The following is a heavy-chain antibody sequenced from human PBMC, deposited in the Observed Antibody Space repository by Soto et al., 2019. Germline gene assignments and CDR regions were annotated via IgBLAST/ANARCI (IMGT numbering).Heavy chain of an antibody. CDR2: LWNDGSRE. V-gene: IGHV3-33*01. Sequence: QVQLVESGGGVVQPGRSLRLSCTASGFSVSTHVIHWVRQAPGKGLEWVAVLWNDGSREYYGESVKGRFTISRDNSKNTMYLQMNSLRAEDTAVYYCARVPRYDTWYFDYWGQGTLATVSS. D-gene: IGHD3-22*01. CDR1: GFSVSTHV. J-gene: IGHJ4*02. CDR3: ARVPRYDTWYFDY.